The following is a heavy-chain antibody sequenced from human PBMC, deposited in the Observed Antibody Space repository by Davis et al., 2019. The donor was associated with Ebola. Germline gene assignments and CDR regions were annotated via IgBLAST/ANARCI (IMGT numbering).Heavy chain of an antibody. D-gene: IGHD4-11*01. CDR3: ARDNYWKLDY. J-gene: IGHJ4*02. Sequence: GESLKISCAASGFTFSESWMAWVRQAPGKGLEWLANMLHDGREKYSAGPVKGRFTISRDNARNSFYLQMNSLRVEDTAVYYCARDNYWKLDYWGQGTLVTVSS. V-gene: IGHV3-7*01. CDR1: GFTFSESW. CDR2: MLHDGREK.